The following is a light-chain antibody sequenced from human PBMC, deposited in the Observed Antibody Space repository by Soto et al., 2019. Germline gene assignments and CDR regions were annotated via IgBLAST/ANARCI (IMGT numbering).Light chain of an antibody. CDR1: QDIIKY. V-gene: IGKV1-39*01. CDR2: GAS. J-gene: IGKJ4*01. CDR3: QQSFRTPLT. Sequence: IQMTQSPSSLSASVGDRVTINCLASQDIIKYLHWYQQKSGEAPKLLIYGASILQGGVPARFIGSGSGTHFTLTISSLQPEDFATYYCQQSFRTPLTVGGGTKVAI.